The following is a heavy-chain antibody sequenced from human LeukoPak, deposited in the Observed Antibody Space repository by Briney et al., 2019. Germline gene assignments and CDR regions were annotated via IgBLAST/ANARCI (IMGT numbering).Heavy chain of an antibody. J-gene: IGHJ4*02. D-gene: IGHD2-15*01. V-gene: IGHV4-30-2*01. CDR3: ARGSLGYCSGGSRYLAYYFDY. CDR2: IYHSGST. CDR1: GGSISSGGYS. Sequence: SQTLSLTCAVSGGSISSGGYSWSWIRQPPGKGLEWIGYIYHSGSTYYNPSLKSRVTISVDRSKNQFSLKLSSVTAADTAVYYCARGSLGYCSGGSRYLAYYFDYWGQGTLVTVSS.